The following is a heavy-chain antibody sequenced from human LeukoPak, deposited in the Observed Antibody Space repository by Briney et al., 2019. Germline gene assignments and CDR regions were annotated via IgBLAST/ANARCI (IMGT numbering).Heavy chain of an antibody. J-gene: IGHJ3*02. CDR3: AIEDWGIDFFDI. CDR1: GYTFTAYY. V-gene: IGHV1-69-2*01. Sequence: ASVKISCKASGYTFTAYYMHWVQEAPGKGLEWVGLIGPEDGKTLYGEKFQGRVTITADTSTDTAYMEMNSLRSEDTAVYYCAIEDWGIDFFDIWGQGTMVTVSS. D-gene: IGHD7-27*01. CDR2: IGPEDGKT.